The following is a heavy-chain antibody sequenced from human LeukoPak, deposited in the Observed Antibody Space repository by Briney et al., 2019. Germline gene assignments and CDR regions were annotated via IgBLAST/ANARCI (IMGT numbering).Heavy chain of an antibody. D-gene: IGHD6-13*01. V-gene: IGHV3-30-3*01. J-gene: IGHJ4*02. Sequence: GRSLRLSCAASGSTFSDYAMHWVRQAPGKGLEWVAVISYDGGNRYYPDSVEGRFTISRDNSKNTLYLQMGSLRAGDTAVYYCARADSSSWSDLDYWGQGTLVTVS. CDR2: ISYDGGNR. CDR3: ARADSSSWSDLDY. CDR1: GSTFSDYA.